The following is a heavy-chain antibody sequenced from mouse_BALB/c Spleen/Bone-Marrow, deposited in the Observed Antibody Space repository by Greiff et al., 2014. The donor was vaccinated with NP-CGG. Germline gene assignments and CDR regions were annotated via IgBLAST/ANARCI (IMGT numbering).Heavy chain of an antibody. D-gene: IGHD1-1*01. CDR3: ASLPNYRGSIPPAWFAY. J-gene: IGHJ3*01. Sequence: VQLQQSGPGLVAPSQSLSINCTVSGSSLSRDAVHWVRQPPGKGLEWLGVMWAGGSTNYNSALMSRLRISKDNSKSQVFLKVNSLQTDDTAMYYCASLPNYRGSIPPAWFAYWGQGTLVTVSA. V-gene: IGHV2-9*02. CDR2: MWAGGST. CDR1: GSSLSRDA.